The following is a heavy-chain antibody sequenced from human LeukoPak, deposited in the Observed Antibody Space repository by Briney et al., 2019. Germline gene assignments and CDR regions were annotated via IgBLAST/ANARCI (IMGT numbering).Heavy chain of an antibody. J-gene: IGHJ4*02. CDR1: GYTFTSYA. Sequence: GASVKVSCKASGYTFTSYAMHWVRQAPGQRLEWMGWINAGNGNTKYSQKFQGRVTITRDTSASTAYIELSSLRSEDTAVYYCARASLWFGELMDWGQGTLVTVSS. CDR3: ARASLWFGELMD. V-gene: IGHV1-3*01. D-gene: IGHD3-10*01. CDR2: INAGNGNT.